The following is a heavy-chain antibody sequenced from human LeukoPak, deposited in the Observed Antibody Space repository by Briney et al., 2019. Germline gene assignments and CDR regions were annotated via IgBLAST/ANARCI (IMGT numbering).Heavy chain of an antibody. Sequence: ASVKVSCKVSGYTLTELSMHWVRQAPGKGLEWMGGFDPEDGETIYAQKFQGRVTMTEDTSTDTAYMELSSLRSEDTAVYYCARGAHVRMYDSNHNCFDPWGQGTLVTVSS. J-gene: IGHJ5*02. D-gene: IGHD3-22*01. CDR2: FDPEDGET. CDR1: GYTLTELS. V-gene: IGHV1-24*01. CDR3: ARGAHVRMYDSNHNCFDP.